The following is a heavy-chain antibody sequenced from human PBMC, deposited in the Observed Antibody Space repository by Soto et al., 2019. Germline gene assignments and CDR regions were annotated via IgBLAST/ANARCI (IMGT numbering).Heavy chain of an antibody. CDR2: ISSSSSYI. J-gene: IGHJ4*02. Sequence: EVQLVESGGGLVKPGGSLRLSCAASGFTFSSYSMNWVRQAPGKGLEWVSSISSSSSYIYYADSVKGRFTISRDNAKNSQYLQMNSLRAEDKAVYYCARDSDSRYGSQREFDYWGQGTLVTVSS. D-gene: IGHD1-20*01. V-gene: IGHV3-21*01. CDR3: ARDSDSRYGSQREFDY. CDR1: GFTFSSYS.